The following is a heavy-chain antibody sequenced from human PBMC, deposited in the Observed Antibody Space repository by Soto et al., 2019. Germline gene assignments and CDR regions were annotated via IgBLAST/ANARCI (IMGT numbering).Heavy chain of an antibody. CDR2: IYWDDSK. D-gene: IGHD3-10*02. Sequence: QITLKESGPTLVKPTQTLTLTCTFPGFSLTTDRVGVGWIRQHPGEDLEWLAGIYWDDSKTYRPSLEINLTITNDTSQNQLALTMNNMDSLDPATYYCAHAYGRRSLYWGQGTLVTVSS. CDR1: GFSLTTDRVG. V-gene: IGHV2-5*02. J-gene: IGHJ4*02. CDR3: AHAYGRRSLY.